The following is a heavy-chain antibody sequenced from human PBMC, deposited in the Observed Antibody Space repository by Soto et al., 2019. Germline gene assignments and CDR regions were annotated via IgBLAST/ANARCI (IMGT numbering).Heavy chain of an antibody. V-gene: IGHV4-39*01. Sequence: SETLSLTCSVSGDSLSAGPYHWGWIRQPPGKGLEWIGNVYNSGSTSYSPSLKSRVTISVDTSENQFSLKLTSVTAADTAVYYCVGFGESPFYWGQGTLVTVSS. CDR1: GDSLSAGPYH. J-gene: IGHJ4*02. CDR2: VYNSGST. D-gene: IGHD3-10*01. CDR3: VGFGESPFY.